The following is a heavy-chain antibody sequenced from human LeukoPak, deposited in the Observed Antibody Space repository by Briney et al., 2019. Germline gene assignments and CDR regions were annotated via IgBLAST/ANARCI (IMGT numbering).Heavy chain of an antibody. CDR2: IYPGDSDT. J-gene: IGHJ3*02. D-gene: IGHD1-1*01. CDR3: ARLLYNWNPMGAFDI. V-gene: IGHV5-51*01. Sequence: GESLEISCKGSGYSFTSYWIGWVRQMPGKGLGWMGIIYPGDSDTRYSPSFQGQVTISADKSISTAYLQWSSLKASDTAMYYCARLLYNWNPMGAFDIWGQGTMVTVSS. CDR1: GYSFTSYW.